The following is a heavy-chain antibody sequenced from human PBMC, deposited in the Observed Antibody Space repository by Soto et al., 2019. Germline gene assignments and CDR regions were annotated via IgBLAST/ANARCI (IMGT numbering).Heavy chain of an antibody. CDR1: GFTFSSYG. D-gene: IGHD3-22*01. CDR3: AKDWGYYYDSSGYYFDY. CDR2: ISYDGSNK. J-gene: IGHJ4*02. Sequence: GGSLRLSCAASGFTFSSYGMHWVRQAPGKGLEWVAVISYDGSNKYYADSVKGRFTISRDNSKNTLYLQMNSLRAEDTAVYYCAKDWGYYYDSSGYYFDYWGQGTLVTVSS. V-gene: IGHV3-30*18.